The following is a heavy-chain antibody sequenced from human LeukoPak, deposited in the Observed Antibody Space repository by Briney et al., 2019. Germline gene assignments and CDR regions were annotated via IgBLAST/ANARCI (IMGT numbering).Heavy chain of an antibody. CDR3: ARGGGSYSSGWYPEYFFDY. V-gene: IGHV3-30*04. CDR1: GFSSSDYA. D-gene: IGHD6-19*01. Sequence: PGRSLRLSCAASGFSSSDYAMHWVRQAPGKGLQWVAVISYDGSNKYYADSVKGRFTISRDNSKNTLYLQMNSLRAEDTAVYYCARGGGSYSSGWYPEYFFDYWGQGTLVTVSS. J-gene: IGHJ4*02. CDR2: ISYDGSNK.